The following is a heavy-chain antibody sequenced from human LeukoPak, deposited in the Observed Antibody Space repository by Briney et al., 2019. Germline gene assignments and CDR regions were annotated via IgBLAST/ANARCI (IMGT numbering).Heavy chain of an antibody. Sequence: PSETLSLTCTVSGGSISSYYWSWIRQPAGKGLEWVGRIYTSGSTHYNTSFKSRVTMSVDTSKNQFSLKLSSVTAADTAVYYCARGVATTQFGGAFDIWGQGTMVTVSS. CDR1: GGSISSYY. J-gene: IGHJ3*02. CDR2: IYTSGST. D-gene: IGHD5-12*01. V-gene: IGHV4-4*07. CDR3: ARGVATTQFGGAFDI.